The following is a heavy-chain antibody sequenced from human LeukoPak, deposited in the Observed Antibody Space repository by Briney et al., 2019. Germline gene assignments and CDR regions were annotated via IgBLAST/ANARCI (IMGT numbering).Heavy chain of an antibody. CDR2: INHSGST. CDR1: GGSFSGYY. CDR3: ARVTGYMIEDYFDY. J-gene: IGHJ4*02. D-gene: IGHD3-22*01. V-gene: IGHV4-34*01. Sequence: PSETLSLTCAVYGGSFSGYYWSWIRQPPGKGLEWIGEINHSGSTNYNPSLKSRVTISVKTSKNQFSLKLSSVTAADTAIYYCARVTGYMIEDYFDYWGQGTLVTVSS.